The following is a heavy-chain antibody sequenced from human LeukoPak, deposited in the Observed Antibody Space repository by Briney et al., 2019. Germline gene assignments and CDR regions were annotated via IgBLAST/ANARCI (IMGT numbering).Heavy chain of an antibody. D-gene: IGHD3-10*01. CDR3: ARRGIAMVRGMRYYYYGMDV. V-gene: IGHV4-59*08. CDR2: IYYSGNT. Sequence: SETLSLTCAVSGGSISGYYWSWIRQPPGKGLECIGYIYYSGNTNYNPSLKSRVTISVDTSQNQFSLKLRSVTAADTAVYYCARRGIAMVRGMRYYYYGMDVWGQGTTVTVSS. J-gene: IGHJ6*02. CDR1: GGSISGYY.